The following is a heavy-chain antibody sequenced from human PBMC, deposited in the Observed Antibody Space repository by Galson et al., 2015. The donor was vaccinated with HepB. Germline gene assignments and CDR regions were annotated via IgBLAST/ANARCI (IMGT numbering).Heavy chain of an antibody. J-gene: IGHJ6*02. CDR2: IYYSGST. V-gene: IGHV4-30-4*07. CDR3: ARHMSGSYSFLAYYYYGMDV. CDR1: GGSISSGGYS. D-gene: IGHD1-26*01. Sequence: TLSLTCAVSGGSISSGGYSWSWIRQPPGKGLEWIGYIYYSGSTYYNPSLKSRVTISVDTSKNQFSLKLSSVTAADTAVYYCARHMSGSYSFLAYYYYGMDVWGQGTTVTVSS.